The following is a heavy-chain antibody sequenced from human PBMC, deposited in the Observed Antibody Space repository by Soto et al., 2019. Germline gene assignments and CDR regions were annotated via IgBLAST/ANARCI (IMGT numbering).Heavy chain of an antibody. D-gene: IGHD3-22*01. J-gene: IGHJ3*02. CDR3: AKGNLRVTMIVDAGQDAFDI. V-gene: IGHV3-23*01. Sequence: GGSLRLSCAASGFTFSSYAMSWVRQAPGKGLEWVSAISGSGGSTYYADSVKGRFTISRDNSKNTLYLQMNSLRAEDTAVYYCAKGNLRVTMIVDAGQDAFDIWGQVTRVTV. CDR1: GFTFSSYA. CDR2: ISGSGGST.